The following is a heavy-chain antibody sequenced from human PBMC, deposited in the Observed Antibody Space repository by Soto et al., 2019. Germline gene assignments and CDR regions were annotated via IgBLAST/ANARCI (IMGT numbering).Heavy chain of an antibody. V-gene: IGHV1-3*01. CDR2: INAGNGNT. CDR3: ASGSGTYSPDY. J-gene: IGHJ4*02. D-gene: IGHD1-26*01. Sequence: QVQLVQSGAEVKKPGASVKVSCKASGYTFTSYAIHWVRQAPGQRLEWMGWINAGNGNTKYSQQFQGRVTITRDTSASAAYMELSSLRPEDTAVYYCASGSGTYSPDYWGQGTLVTVSS. CDR1: GYTFTSYA.